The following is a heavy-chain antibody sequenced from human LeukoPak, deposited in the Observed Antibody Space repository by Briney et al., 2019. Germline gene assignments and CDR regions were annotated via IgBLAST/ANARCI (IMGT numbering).Heavy chain of an antibody. CDR3: ARHYYGSGSYYNDY. J-gene: IGHJ4*02. CDR2: ISAYNGNT. CDR1: GYTFTSYG. D-gene: IGHD3-10*01. V-gene: IGHV1-18*01. Sequence: AASVKVSCKASGYTFTSYGISWVRQAPGQGLEWMGWISAYNGNTNYAQKLQGRVTMTTDTSTSTAYMELRSLRSDDTAVYYCARHYYGSGSYYNDYWGQGTLVTVSS.